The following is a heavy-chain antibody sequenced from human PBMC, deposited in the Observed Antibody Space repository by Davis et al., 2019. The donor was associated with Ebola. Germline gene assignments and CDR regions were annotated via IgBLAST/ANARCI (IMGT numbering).Heavy chain of an antibody. Sequence: GGSLRPSCAASGSTFDAYAMHWVRQAPGKGLEWVSLISGDGGSTYYADSVKGRFTISRDNSKNSLYLQMNSLRTEDTALYYCAKGDILTGYYNFYYYGMDVWGQGTTVTVSS. CDR3: AKGDILTGYYNFYYYGMDV. CDR2: ISGDGGST. D-gene: IGHD3-9*01. CDR1: GSTFDAYA. J-gene: IGHJ6*02. V-gene: IGHV3-43*02.